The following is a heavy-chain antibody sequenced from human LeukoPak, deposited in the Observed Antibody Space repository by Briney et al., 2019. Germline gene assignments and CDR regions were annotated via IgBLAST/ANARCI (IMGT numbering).Heavy chain of an antibody. CDR3: ARASNPWLQLT. D-gene: IGHD5-24*01. J-gene: IGHJ5*02. Sequence: GGSLRLSCAASGFTFSNYWMIWVRQAPGKGLEWVGNIKQDGSVNRYAVSVRGRFTISRDNAQTSLYLQMNSLRAEDTAVYYCARASNPWLQLTWGQGTLVTVSS. CDR2: IKQDGSVN. CDR1: GFTFSNYW. V-gene: IGHV3-7*05.